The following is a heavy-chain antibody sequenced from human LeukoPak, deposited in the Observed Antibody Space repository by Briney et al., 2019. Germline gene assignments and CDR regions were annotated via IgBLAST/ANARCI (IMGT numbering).Heavy chain of an antibody. J-gene: IGHJ3*02. D-gene: IGHD6-13*01. Sequence: ASVKVSCKASGYTFTGYYMHWVRQAPGQGLEWMGWINPNSGGTNYAQKFQGRVTMTRDTSISTAYMELGRLRSDDTAVYYCARDLTSSSWPDAFDIWGQGTMVTVSS. CDR3: ARDLTSSSWPDAFDI. CDR1: GYTFTGYY. CDR2: INPNSGGT. V-gene: IGHV1-2*02.